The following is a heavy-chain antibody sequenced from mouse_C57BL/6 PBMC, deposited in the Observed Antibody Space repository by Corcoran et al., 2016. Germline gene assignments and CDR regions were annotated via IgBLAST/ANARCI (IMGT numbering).Heavy chain of an antibody. J-gene: IGHJ4*01. Sequence: EVQLQQPAPELVKPGASVNISCKASGYTFTDYYMNWVKQSHGKSLEWIGDINPNNGGTSYNQKFKGKATLTVDKSSSTAYMELRSLTSEDSAVYYCARGGYSYYYAMDYWGQGTTVTVSP. CDR3: ARGGYSYYYAMDY. CDR2: INPNNGGT. CDR1: GYTFTDYY. V-gene: IGHV1-26*01. D-gene: IGHD2-3*01.